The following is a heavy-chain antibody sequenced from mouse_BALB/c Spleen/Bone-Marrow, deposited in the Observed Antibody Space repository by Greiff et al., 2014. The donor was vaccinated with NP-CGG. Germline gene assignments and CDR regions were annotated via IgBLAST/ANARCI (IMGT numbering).Heavy chain of an antibody. J-gene: IGHJ3*01. Sequence: EVQLQQSGPELVKPGASVKMSCKASGYTFTSYVMHWVKQKPGQGLEWIGYINPYNDGTKYNEKFKGKATLTSDKSSSTAYVELSSLTSEDSAVYYCARGGRYDGFAYWGQGTLVTVSA. V-gene: IGHV1-14*01. CDR2: INPYNDGT. CDR3: ARGGRYDGFAY. D-gene: IGHD2-14*01. CDR1: GYTFTSYV.